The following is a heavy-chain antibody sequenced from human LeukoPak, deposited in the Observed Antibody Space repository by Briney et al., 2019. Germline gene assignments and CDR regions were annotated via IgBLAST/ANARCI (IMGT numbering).Heavy chain of an antibody. CDR2: IYYSGST. CDR3: ARHRGGSYYENIYFDY. CDR1: GGSISSYY. V-gene: IGHV4-59*08. Sequence: SETLSLTCTVSGGSISSYYWSWIRQPPGKGLEWIGYIYYSGSTNYNPSRKSRVTISVDTSKNQFSLKLSSVTAADTAVYYCARHRGGSYYENIYFDYWGQGTLVTVSS. J-gene: IGHJ4*02. D-gene: IGHD1-26*01.